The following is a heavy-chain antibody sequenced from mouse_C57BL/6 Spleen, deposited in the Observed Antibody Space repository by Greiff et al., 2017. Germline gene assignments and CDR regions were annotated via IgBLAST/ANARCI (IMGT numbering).Heavy chain of an antibody. CDR1: GFNIKDYY. V-gene: IGHV14-2*01. J-gene: IGHJ4*01. Sequence: VQLQQSGAELVKPGASVKLSCTASGFNIKDYYMHWVKQRTEQGLEWIGRIDPEDGETKYAPKFQGKATITADTSSNTAYLQLSSLTSEDTVVYYCAFSYGSSWDYYAMDYWGQGTSVTVSS. CDR2: IDPEDGET. D-gene: IGHD1-1*01. CDR3: AFSYGSSWDYYAMDY.